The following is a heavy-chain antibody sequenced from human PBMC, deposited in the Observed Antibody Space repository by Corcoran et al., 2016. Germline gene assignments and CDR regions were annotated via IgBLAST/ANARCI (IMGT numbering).Heavy chain of an antibody. D-gene: IGHD3-10*02. CDR3: ARDSARAHSVL. V-gene: IGHV4-39*07. CDR2: IYYSGST. CDR1: GGSISSSSYY. J-gene: IGHJ3*01. Sequence: QLQLQESGPGLVKPSATLSLTCTVSGGSISSSSYYWGWIRQPPGKGLEGIGSIYYSGSTYYNPSLKSQVTISVDTSKNQFSLKLSSVTAADTAVYYCARDSARAHSVLWGQGTMVTVSS.